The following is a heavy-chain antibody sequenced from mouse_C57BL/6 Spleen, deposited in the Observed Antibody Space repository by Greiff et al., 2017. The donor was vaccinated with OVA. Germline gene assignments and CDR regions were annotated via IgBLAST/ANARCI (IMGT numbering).Heavy chain of an antibody. Sequence: EVKVVESGGDLVKPGGSLKLSCAASGFTFSSYGMSWVRQTPDKRLEWVATISSGGSYTYYPDSVKGRFTISRDNAKNTLYLQMSSLKSEDTAMYYCARHVQGFDYWGQGTTLTVSS. J-gene: IGHJ2*01. CDR1: GFTFSSYG. CDR3: ARHVQGFDY. CDR2: ISSGGSYT. V-gene: IGHV5-6*01.